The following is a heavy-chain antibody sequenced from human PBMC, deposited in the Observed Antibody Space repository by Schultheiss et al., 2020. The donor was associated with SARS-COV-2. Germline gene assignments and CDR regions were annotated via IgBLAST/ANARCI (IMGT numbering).Heavy chain of an antibody. CDR3: ARGQLGIADY. J-gene: IGHJ4*02. Sequence: SETLSLTCAVYGGSFSGYYWSWIRQPPGKGLEWIGYIYYSGSTNYNPSLKSRVTISVDTSKNQFSLKLSSVTAADTAVYYCARGQLGIADYWGQGALVTVSS. D-gene: IGHD6-13*01. CDR2: IYYSGST. CDR1: GGSFSGYY. V-gene: IGHV4-59*12.